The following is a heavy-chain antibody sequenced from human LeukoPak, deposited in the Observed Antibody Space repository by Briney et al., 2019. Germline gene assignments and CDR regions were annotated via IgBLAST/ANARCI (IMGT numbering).Heavy chain of an antibody. CDR2: INWNGRST. J-gene: IGHJ4*02. CDR3: ARGGITFFGEIIYQDY. CDR1: GFTFDDYG. Sequence: GGSLRLSCAASGFTFDDYGMSWVRQAPGKGLEWVSGINWNGRSTGYADSVKGRFTISRDNAKNSLYLQMNSLRAEDTAFYYCARGGITFFGEIIYQDYWGQGPLVTVSS. V-gene: IGHV3-20*04. D-gene: IGHD3-3*01.